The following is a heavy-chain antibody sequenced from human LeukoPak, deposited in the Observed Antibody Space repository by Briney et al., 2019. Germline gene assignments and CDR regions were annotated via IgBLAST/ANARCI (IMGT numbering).Heavy chain of an antibody. V-gene: IGHV3-74*01. CDR1: GFNFSIYW. D-gene: IGHD1-1*01. CDR2: INSDGSST. J-gene: IGHJ4*02. Sequence: GGSLRLSCAASGFNFSIYWMHWVRQAPGKGLVWVSRINSDGSSTSYADSVKGRFTISRDNAKNSLYLQMNSLRAEDTAVYYCAKDRSGMEYNFDFWGQGTLVTVSS. CDR3: AKDRSGMEYNFDF.